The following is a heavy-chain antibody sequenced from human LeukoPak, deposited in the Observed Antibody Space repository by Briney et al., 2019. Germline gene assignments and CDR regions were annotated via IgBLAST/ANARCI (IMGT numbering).Heavy chain of an antibody. CDR2: ILSSGGST. D-gene: IGHD3-9*01. J-gene: IGHJ4*02. V-gene: IGHV3-23*01. Sequence: GAPLRLSSAAAGFTFNNYAMSWVRPAPGKGLEWVSTILSSGGSTYYADSVKGRITVSRHNCKSTLYLQMTSVRAEDTALYYCAKWGDYDVLTGYYVPDYWGQGTLVTVSS. CDR1: GFTFNNYA. CDR3: AKWGDYDVLTGYYVPDY.